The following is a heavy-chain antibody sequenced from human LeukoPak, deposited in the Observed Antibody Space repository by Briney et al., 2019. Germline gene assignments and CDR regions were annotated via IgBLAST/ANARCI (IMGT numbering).Heavy chain of an antibody. CDR1: GYSFTSYW. V-gene: IGHV5-51*01. CDR3: ERRGYYDSSGYYFFDY. D-gene: IGHD3-22*01. Sequence: GESLKISCKGSGYSFTSYWIGWVRQMPGKGLEWMGIIYPGDSDTRYSPSFQGQVTISADKSISTAYLQWSSLKASDTAMYYCERRGYYDSSGYYFFDYWGQGTLVTVSS. CDR2: IYPGDSDT. J-gene: IGHJ4*02.